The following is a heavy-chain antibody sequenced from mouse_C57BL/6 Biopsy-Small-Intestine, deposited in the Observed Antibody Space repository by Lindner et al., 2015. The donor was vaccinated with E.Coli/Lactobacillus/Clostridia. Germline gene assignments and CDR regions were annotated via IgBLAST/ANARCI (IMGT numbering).Heavy chain of an antibody. CDR2: IMPMLGTE. CDR1: GGTFGNYG. V-gene: IGHV1-81*01. J-gene: IGHJ4*01. Sequence: SVKVSCKTSGGTFGNYGFSWVRQAPGQGPEWMGGIMPMLGTENYAQKFQDRVKVIADESTGTIYMELSSLRSDDTAIYYCARVRHNDGRFFDSWGQGTLVTVSS. CDR3: ARVRHNDGRFFDS. D-gene: IGHD2-3*01.